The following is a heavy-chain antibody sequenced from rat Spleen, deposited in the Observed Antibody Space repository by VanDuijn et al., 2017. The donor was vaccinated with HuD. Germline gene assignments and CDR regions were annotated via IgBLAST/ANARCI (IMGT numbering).Heavy chain of an antibody. CDR3: ARHARPPRGFGVDFFFDF. D-gene: IGHD4-3*01. V-gene: IGHV5-25*01. CDR1: GFTFSNYD. CDR2: ISTSGGST. Sequence: EVQLVESGGGLVQPGRSLKLSCAASGFTFSNYDMAWVRQAPTKGLEWVASISTSGGSTYYRDSVKGRFTVSRDNAKSTLYLQMDSLRSEDTATYYCARHARPPRGFGVDFFFDFWGPGTMVTVSS. J-gene: IGHJ1*01.